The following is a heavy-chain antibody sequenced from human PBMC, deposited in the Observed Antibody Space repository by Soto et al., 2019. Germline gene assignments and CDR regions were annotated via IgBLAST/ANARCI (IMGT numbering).Heavy chain of an antibody. D-gene: IGHD3-22*01. CDR1: GFTFSSYS. CDR3: ARAVYYDSSGYYLFDY. Sequence: GGSLRLSCAASGFTFSSYSMNWVRQAPGKGLEWVSYISSSSSTIYYADSVKGRFTISRDNAKNSLYLQMNSLRDEDTAVYYCARAVYYDSSGYYLFDYWGQGTLVTVSS. CDR2: ISSSSSTI. V-gene: IGHV3-48*02. J-gene: IGHJ4*02.